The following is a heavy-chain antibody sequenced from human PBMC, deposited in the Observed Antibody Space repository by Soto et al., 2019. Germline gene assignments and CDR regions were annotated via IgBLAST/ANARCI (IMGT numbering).Heavy chain of an antibody. Sequence: EVQLVESGGGLVQPGGSLRLSCAASGFTFSNYWMSWVRQAPGKGLEWVANIKVDGSAKYYVDSVKCRFTISRDNAKNALYLQMNSLRAEDKAVYYCAGVAVRGQGTLVTVSS. V-gene: IGHV3-7*03. D-gene: IGHD6-19*01. CDR2: IKVDGSAK. CDR3: AGVAV. J-gene: IGHJ4*02. CDR1: GFTFSNYW.